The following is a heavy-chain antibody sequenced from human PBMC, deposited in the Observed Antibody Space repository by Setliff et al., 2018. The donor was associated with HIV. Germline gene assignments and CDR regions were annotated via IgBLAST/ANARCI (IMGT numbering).Heavy chain of an antibody. Sequence: LRLSCAASGFSFSSYEMNWVRQAPGKGLDWISYISSSGNTIYYADSVKGRFTISRDNAKNSLYLQMTGLRPEDTAMYYCARDRWFSNNWYSDYWGQGTLVTVSS. J-gene: IGHJ4*02. CDR2: ISSSGNTI. D-gene: IGHD6-13*01. CDR1: GFSFSSYE. CDR3: ARDRWFSNNWYSDY. V-gene: IGHV3-48*03.